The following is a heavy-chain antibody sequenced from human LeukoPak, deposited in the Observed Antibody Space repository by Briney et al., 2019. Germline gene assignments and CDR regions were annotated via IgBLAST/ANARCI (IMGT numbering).Heavy chain of an antibody. V-gene: IGHV4-34*01. CDR2: INHSGST. Sequence: PGGSLRLSCAASGFTFSSYSMNWIRQPPGKGLEWIGEINHSGSTNYNPSLKSRVTISVDTSKNQFSLKLSSVTAADTAVYYCARGLNPRGTPRMKGDYWGQGTLVTVSS. D-gene: IGHD3-16*01. J-gene: IGHJ4*02. CDR1: GFTFSSYS. CDR3: ARGLNPRGTPRMKGDY.